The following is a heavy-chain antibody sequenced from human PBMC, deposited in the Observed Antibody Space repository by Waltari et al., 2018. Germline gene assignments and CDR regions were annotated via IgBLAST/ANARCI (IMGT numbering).Heavy chain of an antibody. Sequence: QLQLQESGPGLVKPSETLSLTCTVSGGSIDSSSYYWGWIRQSPGEGLEWIGTIYHTGTTDDKPALKSRVTLSIETSKNQFSLKLSSVIATDTAVYYCARLSSTSTGNYYYGLDVWGQGTTVTVSS. D-gene: IGHD3-10*01. CDR1: GGSIDSSSYY. J-gene: IGHJ6*02. V-gene: IGHV4-39*01. CDR3: ARLSSTSTGNYYYGLDV. CDR2: IYHTGTT.